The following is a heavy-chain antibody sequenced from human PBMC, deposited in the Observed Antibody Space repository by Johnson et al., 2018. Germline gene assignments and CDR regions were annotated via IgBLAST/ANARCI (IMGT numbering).Heavy chain of an antibody. CDR2: ISSSSSYI. CDR3: ARVTSYYDILTEPLDHYYMDV. V-gene: IGHV3-21*01. CDR1: GFTFSSYS. Sequence: EVQLLESGGGLVKPGGSLRLSCAASGFTFSSYSMNWVRQAPGKGLEWVPSISSSSSYIYYADSVKGRFTISRDNAKNSLYLQMNSLRAEDTAVYYCARVTSYYDILTEPLDHYYMDVWGKGTTVTVSS. D-gene: IGHD3-9*01. J-gene: IGHJ6*03.